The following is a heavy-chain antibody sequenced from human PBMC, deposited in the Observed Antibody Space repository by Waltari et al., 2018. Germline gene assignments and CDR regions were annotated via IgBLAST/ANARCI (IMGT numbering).Heavy chain of an antibody. CDR3: ARDRDAFDI. Sequence: EVQLVESGGGLIQPGGSLRLSCAASGFTVRRNYMSWVRQAPGKGLEWVSVIYSVGSTYYAVSVKVRVTISRDNSKNTLYLQMNSLRAEDTAVYYCARDRDAFDIWGQGTMVTVSS. CDR1: GFTVRRNY. V-gene: IGHV3-53*01. J-gene: IGHJ3*02. CDR2: IYSVGST.